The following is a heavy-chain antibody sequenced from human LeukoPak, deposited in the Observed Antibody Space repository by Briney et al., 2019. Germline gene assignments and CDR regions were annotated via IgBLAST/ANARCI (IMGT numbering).Heavy chain of an antibody. J-gene: IGHJ4*02. CDR3: TTDHFN. CDR1: GFTFPDAW. Sequence: GGSLRLSCAASGFTFPDAWMGWVRKAPGRGLEWVGRIKSKARGGTTDYAAPVKGRFTIARDDSKDTLDLQMNSLKTEDTAVYYCTTDHFNWGRGTLVTVSS. CDR2: IKSKARGGTT. V-gene: IGHV3-15*01.